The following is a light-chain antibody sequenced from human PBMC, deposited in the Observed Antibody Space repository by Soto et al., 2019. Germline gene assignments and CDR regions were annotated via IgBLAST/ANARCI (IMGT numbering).Light chain of an antibody. Sequence: DIQLTQSPSSLSASVGDIVTITCRASQGIRDDLGWYQQKAGEAPKRLIYAASSLHSGVPSRFSGSGSGTEFTLTISSLQPEDFATYYCLQYRSFPRTFGQGTKVDIK. J-gene: IGKJ1*01. CDR3: LQYRSFPRT. CDR2: AAS. CDR1: QGIRDD. V-gene: IGKV1-17*01.